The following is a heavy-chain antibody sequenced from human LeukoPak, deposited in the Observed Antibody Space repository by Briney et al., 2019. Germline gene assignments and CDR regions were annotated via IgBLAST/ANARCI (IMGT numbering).Heavy chain of an antibody. V-gene: IGHV3-30*18. D-gene: IGHD3-10*01. J-gene: IGHJ3*02. CDR2: ISPDGSDK. CDR1: GFTFSAYG. Sequence: GGSLRLSCAASGFTFSAYGIHWVRQAPGKGLEWVALISPDGSDKFYTDSVKGRFTISRDNSKNTLYLQMSSLRAEDTAVYYCAKRPASGSYVGAFDIWGQETMVTVSS. CDR3: AKRPASGSYVGAFDI.